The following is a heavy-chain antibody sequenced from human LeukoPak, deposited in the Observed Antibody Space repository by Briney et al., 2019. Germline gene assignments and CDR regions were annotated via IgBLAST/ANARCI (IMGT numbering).Heavy chain of an antibody. CDR3: AREAADIVVVPAVKVSWYFDL. CDR2: INPNSGGT. J-gene: IGHJ2*01. V-gene: IGHV1-2*02. Sequence: ASVKVSCKASGYTFTGYYMHWVRQAPGQGLEWMGWINPNSGGTNYAQKFQGRVTMTRDTSISTAYMELSRLRSDDTAVYYCAREAADIVVVPAVKVSWYFDLWGRGTLVTVSS. CDR1: GYTFTGYY. D-gene: IGHD2-2*01.